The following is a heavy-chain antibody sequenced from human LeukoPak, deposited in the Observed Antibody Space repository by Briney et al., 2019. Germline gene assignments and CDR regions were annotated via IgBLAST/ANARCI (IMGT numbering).Heavy chain of an antibody. CDR1: GFTFDDYA. J-gene: IGHJ4*02. V-gene: IGHV3-9*01. D-gene: IGHD1-26*01. Sequence: GRSLRLSCAASGFTFDDYAMHWVRQAPGKGLEWVSGISWNSGSIDYAVSLKGRFTISRDNAKNSLSLQMNSLRPEDTAFYYCAKGTGRYWTFFDYWGQGTLVTVSS. CDR3: AKGTGRYWTFFDY. CDR2: ISWNSGSI.